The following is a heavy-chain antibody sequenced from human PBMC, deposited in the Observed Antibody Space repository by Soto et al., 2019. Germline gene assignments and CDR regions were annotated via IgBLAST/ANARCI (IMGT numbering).Heavy chain of an antibody. CDR1: GFTFSSYG. CDR2: IWYDGSNK. D-gene: IGHD1-26*01. J-gene: IGHJ4*02. Sequence: QVQLVESGGGVVQPGRSLRLSCAASGFTFSSYGMHWVRQAPGKGLEWVAVIWYDGSNKYYADSVKGRFTISRDNSKNPLYLQMNSLRAEDTAVYYCARDAPLLVGATDYWGQGTLVTVSS. V-gene: IGHV3-33*01. CDR3: ARDAPLLVGATDY.